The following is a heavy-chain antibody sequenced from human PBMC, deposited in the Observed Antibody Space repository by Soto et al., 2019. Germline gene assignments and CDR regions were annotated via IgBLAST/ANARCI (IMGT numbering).Heavy chain of an antibody. CDR3: AHRLATMDGFDV. V-gene: IGHV2-5*02. CDR1: GFSLTTSGRG. J-gene: IGHJ3*01. Sequence: QITLKESGPPLVKPTQTLTLTCTFSGFSLTTSGRGVGWIRQPPGKALEWLALFFWGDDKRYSPSLKTRLTISKDTSKNQVVLTMTNMGPEDTATYYCAHRLATMDGFDVWGQGKVVTVSS. CDR2: FFWGDDK. D-gene: IGHD1-1*01.